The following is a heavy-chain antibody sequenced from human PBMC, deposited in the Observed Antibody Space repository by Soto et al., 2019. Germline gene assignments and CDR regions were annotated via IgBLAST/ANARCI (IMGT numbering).Heavy chain of an antibody. D-gene: IGHD2-21*01. CDR2: ISGSGGST. J-gene: IGHJ4*02. V-gene: IGHV3-23*01. Sequence: EVQLLESGGGLVQPGGSLRLSCAASGFTFSSYAMSWVRQAPGKGLEWVSAISGSGGSTYYADSVKGRFTISRDNSKNTLYLQMNSLRAEDTAVYYCAKDLWAYCGGDCYSDYWGQGTLVTVSS. CDR1: GFTFSSYA. CDR3: AKDLWAYCGGDCYSDY.